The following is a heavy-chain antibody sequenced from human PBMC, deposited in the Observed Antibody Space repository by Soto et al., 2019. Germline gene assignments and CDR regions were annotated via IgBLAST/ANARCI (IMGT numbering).Heavy chain of an antibody. D-gene: IGHD3-3*01. Sequence: GGSLRLSCAASGFTFSSYAMSWVRQAPGKGLEWVSAISGSGGSTYYADSVKGRFTISRDNSKNTLYLQMNSLRAEDTAVYYCAKTRALRFLEWLSRLSGMDVWGQGTTVTVSS. CDR1: GFTFSSYA. CDR2: ISGSGGST. J-gene: IGHJ6*02. CDR3: AKTRALRFLEWLSRLSGMDV. V-gene: IGHV3-23*01.